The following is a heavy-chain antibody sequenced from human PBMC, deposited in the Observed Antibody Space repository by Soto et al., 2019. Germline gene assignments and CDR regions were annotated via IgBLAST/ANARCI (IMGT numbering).Heavy chain of an antibody. V-gene: IGHV3-49*03. Sequence: GGSLRLSCTASGFTFGDYAMSWFRQAPGKGLEWVGFIRSKAYGGTTEYAASVKGRFTISRDDSKSIAYLQMNSLKTEDTAVYYCTRDRGSSWYDHDAFDIWGQGTMVTVSS. D-gene: IGHD6-13*01. CDR1: GFTFGDYA. J-gene: IGHJ3*02. CDR3: TRDRGSSWYDHDAFDI. CDR2: IRSKAYGGTT.